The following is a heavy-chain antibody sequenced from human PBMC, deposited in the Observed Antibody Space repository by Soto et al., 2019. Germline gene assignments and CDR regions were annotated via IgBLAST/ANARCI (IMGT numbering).Heavy chain of an antibody. Sequence: QVQLVESGGGVVQPGRSLRLSCAASGFTFSSYGMHWVRQAPGKGLEWVAVIWYDGSNKYYADSVKGRFTIPRDNSKNTLYLQMNSLRAEDTAVYYCARGWGGSYPNWFDPWGQGTLVTVSS. CDR3: ARGWGGSYPNWFDP. J-gene: IGHJ5*02. CDR1: GFTFSSYG. D-gene: IGHD1-26*01. V-gene: IGHV3-33*01. CDR2: IWYDGSNK.